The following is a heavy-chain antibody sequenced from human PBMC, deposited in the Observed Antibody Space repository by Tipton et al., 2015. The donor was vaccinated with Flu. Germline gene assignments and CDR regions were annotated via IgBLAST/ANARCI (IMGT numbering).Heavy chain of an antibody. CDR1: GDSIVSGYY. CDR2: VNHSRP. Sequence: TLSLTCSVSGDSIVSGYYWGWIRQSPGKGLEWIGEVNHSRPNPSLKSRVTISVDTSKNQFSLRVSSVTAADTAVYYCARRDYSNYVSEPKNWFDPWGQGTLVTVSS. D-gene: IGHD4-11*01. V-gene: IGHV4-38-2*01. CDR3: ARRDYSNYVSEPKNWFDP. J-gene: IGHJ5*02.